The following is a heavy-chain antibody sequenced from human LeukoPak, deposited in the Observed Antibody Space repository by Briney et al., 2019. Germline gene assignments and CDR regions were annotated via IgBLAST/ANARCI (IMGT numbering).Heavy chain of an antibody. CDR1: GFTVSSNY. CDR2: ISGSGGST. D-gene: IGHD3-22*01. J-gene: IGHJ4*02. Sequence: GGSLRLSCAASGFTVSSNYMSWVRQAPGKGLEWVSAISGSGGSTYYADSVKGRFTISRDNSKNTLYLQMNSLRAEDTAVYYCAKDPNYYYDSSVHFVYWGQGTLVTVSS. V-gene: IGHV3-23*01. CDR3: AKDPNYYYDSSVHFVY.